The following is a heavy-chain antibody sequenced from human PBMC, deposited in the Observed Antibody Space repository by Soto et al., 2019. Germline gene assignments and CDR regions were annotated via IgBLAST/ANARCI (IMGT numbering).Heavy chain of an antibody. Sequence: SLRLSCAASGFTFSSYAMHWVRQAPGKGLEWVAVISYDGSNKYYADSVKGRFTISRDNAKNSLSLQMNSLRVEDTAVYFCASVPGSPGYHGLDVWGQGTTVTVSS. CDR3: ASVPGSPGYHGLDV. V-gene: IGHV3-30-3*01. CDR2: ISYDGSNK. D-gene: IGHD6-19*01. J-gene: IGHJ6*02. CDR1: GFTFSSYA.